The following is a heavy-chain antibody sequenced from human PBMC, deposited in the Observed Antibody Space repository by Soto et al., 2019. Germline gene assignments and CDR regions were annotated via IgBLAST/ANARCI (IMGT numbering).Heavy chain of an antibody. CDR1: GFIFNNFA. Sequence: EVQLLESGGGLEQRGGPLRLSCAASGFIFNNFALTWVRQAPGKGLEWVARVSGRGGSAYYAGSVKGRLTISGDNSNNTLYLQMTNVRGEDTAVYYCVRRAGGAVVRYYDLWGRGTLVSVFS. J-gene: IGHJ2*01. V-gene: IGHV3-23*01. D-gene: IGHD2-21*01. CDR3: VRRAGGAVVRYYDL. CDR2: VSGRGGSA.